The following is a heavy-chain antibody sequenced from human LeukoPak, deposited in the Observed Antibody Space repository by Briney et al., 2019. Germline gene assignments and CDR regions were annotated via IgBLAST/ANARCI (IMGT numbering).Heavy chain of an antibody. J-gene: IGHJ4*02. V-gene: IGHV3-30*18. CDR2: ISYDGSNK. D-gene: IGHD4-17*01. Sequence: PGGSLRLSCAASGLTFSSHGMHWVRQAPGKGLEWVAVISYDGSNKYYADSVKGRFTISRDNSKNTLYLQVNSLRAEDTAVYYCAKLATVTLPFAYWGQGTLVTVSS. CDR3: AKLATVTLPFAY. CDR1: GLTFSSHG.